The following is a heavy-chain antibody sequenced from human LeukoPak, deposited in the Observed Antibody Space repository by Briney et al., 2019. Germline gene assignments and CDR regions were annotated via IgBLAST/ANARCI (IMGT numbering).Heavy chain of an antibody. V-gene: IGHV4-34*01. CDR2: INHSGST. CDR1: GGSFSGYY. D-gene: IGHD2-8*01. J-gene: IGHJ4*02. CDR3: AIRLGYCTNGVCSLFDY. Sequence: PSETLPLTCAVYGGSFSGYYWSWIRQPPGKGLEWIGEINHSGSTNYNPSLKSRVTISVDTSKNQFSLKLSSVTAADTAVYYCAIRLGYCTNGVCSLFDYWGQGTLVTVSS.